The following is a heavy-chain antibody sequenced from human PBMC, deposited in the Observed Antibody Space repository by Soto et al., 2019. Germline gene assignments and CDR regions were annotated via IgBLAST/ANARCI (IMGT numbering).Heavy chain of an antibody. V-gene: IGHV4-30-4*01. J-gene: IGHJ6*02. Sequence: PSETLSLTCTVSGDSISSGNKYWSWIRQPPGKGLEWIGYVFSSGTTYYNPSLKGRVSISLDVSENQFSLKFASVTDADSAVYYCARVPSPFDYYYAMDVWGQGTTVTVSS. CDR1: GDSISSGNKY. CDR3: ARVPSPFDYYYAMDV. D-gene: IGHD3-16*01. CDR2: VFSSGTT.